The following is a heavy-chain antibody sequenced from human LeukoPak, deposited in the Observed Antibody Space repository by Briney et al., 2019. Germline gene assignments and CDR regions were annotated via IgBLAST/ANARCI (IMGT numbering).Heavy chain of an antibody. CDR3: ARFSSGCSTASCYLDY. V-gene: IGHV4-59*11. CDR1: GGSITDHY. Sequence: KASETLSLTCTVSGGSITDHYWSWIRQPPGKGLELTGHIHSTGYTFYKPSLKSRITISLDTSRNQFSLRLSSVTAADTAVYYCARFSSGCSTASCYLDYWGQGTLVTVSS. D-gene: IGHD2-2*01. CDR2: IHSTGYT. J-gene: IGHJ4*02.